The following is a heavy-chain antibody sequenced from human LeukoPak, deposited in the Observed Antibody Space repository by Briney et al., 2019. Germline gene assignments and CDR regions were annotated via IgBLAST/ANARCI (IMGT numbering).Heavy chain of an antibody. CDR1: GFTFSDSA. Sequence: GGSLRLSCAASGFTFSDSAMTWVRQAPGKGLEWVSLISFSGANAYYADSVKGRFIISRDNSNDTLSLQLNSLRAEDTAMYYCARDIELSTWGPGTMVTVSS. CDR3: ARDIELST. D-gene: IGHD3-16*02. J-gene: IGHJ3*01. V-gene: IGHV3-23*01. CDR2: ISFSGANA.